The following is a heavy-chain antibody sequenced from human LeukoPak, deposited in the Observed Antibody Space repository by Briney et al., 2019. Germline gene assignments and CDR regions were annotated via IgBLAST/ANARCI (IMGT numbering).Heavy chain of an antibody. J-gene: IGHJ4*02. Sequence: GRSLRLSCATSGFTFSSYGMHWVRQAPGKGLEWVAVISYDGSNKYYADSVKGRFTISRDNSKNTLYLQMNSLRAEDTAVYYCAKDEYYSFDYWGQGTLVTVSS. D-gene: IGHD3-10*01. CDR1: GFTFSSYG. CDR3: AKDEYYSFDY. CDR2: ISYDGSNK. V-gene: IGHV3-30*18.